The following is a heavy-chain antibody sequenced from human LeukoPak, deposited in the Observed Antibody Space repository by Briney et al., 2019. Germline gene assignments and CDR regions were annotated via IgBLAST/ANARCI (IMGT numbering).Heavy chain of an antibody. D-gene: IGHD2-2*01. CDR3: ARQYQLLTYYFDY. CDR1: GFTFSSYA. CDR2: ISYDGSNK. Sequence: GGSLRLSCAASGFTFSSYAMHWVRQAPGKGLEWVAVISYDGSNKYYADSVKGRFTISRDNSKNTLYLQMNSLRAEDTAVYYCARQYQLLTYYFDYWGQGTLVTVSS. V-gene: IGHV3-30-3*01. J-gene: IGHJ4*02.